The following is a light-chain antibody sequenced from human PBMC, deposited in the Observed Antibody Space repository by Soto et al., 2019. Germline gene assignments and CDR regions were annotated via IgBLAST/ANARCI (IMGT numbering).Light chain of an antibody. CDR3: QQYTGQPST. V-gene: IGKV3-20*01. CDR1: QSVSKNY. Sequence: EILLTQSPCTLALSPGERATLSCRASQSVSKNYLAWYQQKPGQAPRLLIYGASNRATGIPERFSGSGSGTDFTLTITRLEPEDSEVYFCQQYTGQPSTFGQGTRLEIK. J-gene: IGKJ5*01. CDR2: GAS.